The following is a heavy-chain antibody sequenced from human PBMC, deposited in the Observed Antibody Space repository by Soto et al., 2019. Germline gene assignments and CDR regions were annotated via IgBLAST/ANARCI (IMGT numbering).Heavy chain of an antibody. CDR3: ARRDYYGMDV. J-gene: IGHJ6*04. CDR1: GYTFSTYW. Sequence: PGESLKISCLCSGYTFSTYWIVWVRQMPGEGLEWMGIIYPGDSDTRYSPSFQGQVTISADKSSSYAYLQWSSLKASDSAMYYCARRDYYGMDVWGERTTVTVSS. CDR2: IYPGDSDT. V-gene: IGHV5-51*01.